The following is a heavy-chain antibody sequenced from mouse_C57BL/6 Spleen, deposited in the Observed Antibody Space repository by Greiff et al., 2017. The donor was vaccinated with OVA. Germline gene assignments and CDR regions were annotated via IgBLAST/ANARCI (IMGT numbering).Heavy chain of an antibody. CDR3: ARGGSITTVVALDY. CDR2: IYPGDGDT. Sequence: VKLVESGPELVKPGASVKISCKASGYAFSSSWMNWVKQRPGKGLEWIGRIYPGDGDTNYNGKFKGKATLTADKSSSTAYMQLSSLTSEDSAVYFCARGGSITTVVALDYWGQGTTLTVSS. J-gene: IGHJ2*01. D-gene: IGHD1-1*01. V-gene: IGHV1-82*01. CDR1: GYAFSSSW.